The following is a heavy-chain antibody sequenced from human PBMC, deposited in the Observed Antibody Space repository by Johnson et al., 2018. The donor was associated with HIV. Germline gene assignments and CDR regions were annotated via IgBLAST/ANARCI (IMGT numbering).Heavy chain of an antibody. CDR3: ARDTHGEGAFDI. J-gene: IGHJ3*02. CDR2: ISYDGINK. V-gene: IGHV3-30-3*01. CDR1: GFTFSSYA. Sequence: QMQLVESGGGVVQPGRSLRLSCAASGFTFSSYAMHWVRQAPGKGLEWVAVISYDGINKYYADSVKGRFTISRDNSKDTLYLQMHSLRPEDTALYYCARDTHGEGAFDIWGQGTMVTVSS. D-gene: IGHD3-10*01.